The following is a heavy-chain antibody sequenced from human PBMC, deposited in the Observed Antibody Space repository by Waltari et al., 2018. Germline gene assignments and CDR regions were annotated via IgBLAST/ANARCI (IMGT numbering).Heavy chain of an antibody. J-gene: IGHJ5*02. CDR3: ARDGYCSGGTCGWFDP. CDR2: INTNTGNP. D-gene: IGHD2-15*01. Sequence: QVQLVQSGSELKKPGASVKVSCKASGYTFTGYGLNWVRQAPGQGLEWMGWINTNTGNPTYAQGFRRRFVFSLDTSVNTAYLQISSLKAEDTAVYYCARDGYCSGGTCGWFDPWGQGTLVTVSS. V-gene: IGHV7-4-1*02. CDR1: GYTFTGYG.